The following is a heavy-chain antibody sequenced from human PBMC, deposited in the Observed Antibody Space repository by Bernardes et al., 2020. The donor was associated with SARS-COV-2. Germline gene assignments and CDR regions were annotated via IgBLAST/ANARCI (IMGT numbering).Heavy chain of an antibody. J-gene: IGHJ6*02. Sequence: LSLTCTVSGDSISSYYWSWIRQPPGKGLEWIGYIYDSGSTNFNPSLKSRVTISVDTSKNQFSLKVTSVNAAATAVYYCARGVQGVIITSPYYYGMDVWGQGTTVTVSS. V-gene: IGHV4-59*01. CDR1: GDSISSYY. CDR2: IYDSGST. CDR3: ARGVQGVIITSPYYYGMDV. D-gene: IGHD3-10*01.